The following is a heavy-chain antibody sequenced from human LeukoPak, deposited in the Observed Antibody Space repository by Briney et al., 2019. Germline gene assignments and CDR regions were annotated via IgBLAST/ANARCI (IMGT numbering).Heavy chain of an antibody. CDR1: GFTFSSYW. CDR2: IKQDGSEK. CDR3: ARVGGRDYGSGSYRESYYAFDI. V-gene: IGHV3-7*01. J-gene: IGHJ3*02. Sequence: SGGSLRLSCAASGFTFSSYWMSWVRQAPGKGLEWVANIKQDGSEKYYVDSVKGRFTISRDNAKNSLYLQMNSLRAEDTAVYYCARVGGRDYGSGSYRESYYAFDIWGQGTMVTVSS. D-gene: IGHD3-10*01.